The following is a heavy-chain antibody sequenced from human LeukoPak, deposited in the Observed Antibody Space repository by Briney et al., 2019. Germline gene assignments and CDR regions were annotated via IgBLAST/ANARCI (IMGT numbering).Heavy chain of an antibody. CDR1: GFTFSNYW. Sequence: GGSLRLSCAASGFTFSNYWMSWVRQAPGKGLEWVANIKQDGSEKYSVDSVKGRFTISRDNAKSSLYLQMNSLRAEDTAVYYCARPGEGDNWNPWVVWGQGTLVTVSS. D-gene: IGHD1-20*01. CDR3: ARPGEGDNWNPWVV. CDR2: IKQDGSEK. V-gene: IGHV3-7*01. J-gene: IGHJ4*02.